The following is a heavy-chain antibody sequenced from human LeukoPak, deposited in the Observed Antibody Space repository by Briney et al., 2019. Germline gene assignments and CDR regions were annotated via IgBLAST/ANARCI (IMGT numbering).Heavy chain of an antibody. CDR1: GFTFDDYA. Sequence: GGSLGLSCGGSGFTFDDYAMHWIRQVPGKGLEWVSCDSWNSGARDYAGSVRGRFTISRDNAKNSLYLQMNSLRTEDTALYFCARDRAYNYGYTYFDLWGRGTLVTVSS. J-gene: IGHJ2*01. D-gene: IGHD5-18*01. CDR3: ARDRAYNYGYTYFDL. CDR2: DSWNSGAR. V-gene: IGHV3-9*01.